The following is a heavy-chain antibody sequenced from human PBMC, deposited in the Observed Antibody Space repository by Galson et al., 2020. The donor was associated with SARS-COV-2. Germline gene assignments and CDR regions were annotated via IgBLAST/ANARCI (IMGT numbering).Heavy chain of an antibody. D-gene: IGHD2-2*01. Sequence: ASVQVTCKASGYTFTGNYMNRVRQDPGQGLEWMGWINPNSGGTNYEQKFQGRVTMTRETSISTAYMELSRLRSDDTAVYYCAARRGSSTSCCDACDIWGQGTMVTVSS. J-gene: IGHJ3*02. CDR2: INPNSGGT. V-gene: IGHV1-2*02. CDR1: GYTFTGNY. CDR3: AARRGSSTSCCDACDI.